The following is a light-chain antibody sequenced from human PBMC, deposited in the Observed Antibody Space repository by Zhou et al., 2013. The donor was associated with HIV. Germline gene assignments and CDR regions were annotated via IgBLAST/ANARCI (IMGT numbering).Light chain of an antibody. V-gene: IGKV1-13*02. CDR3: QQSDRTPVT. CDR1: QAISNT. CDR2: DAS. J-gene: IGKJ4*01. Sequence: IPLTQSPSSLSASVGDRVTITCRASQAISNTLAWYQQKPGNTPKLLIYDASTLESGVPSRFSGFGSGTEFTLTITGLQPEDFATYYCQQSDRTPVTFGGGTKVDIK.